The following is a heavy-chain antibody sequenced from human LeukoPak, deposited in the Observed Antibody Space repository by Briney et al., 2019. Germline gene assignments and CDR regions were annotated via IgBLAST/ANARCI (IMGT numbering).Heavy chain of an antibody. CDR1: GGSISTYY. CDR2: IYYSGNT. J-gene: IGHJ4*02. CDR3: ARLRYN. D-gene: IGHD3-9*01. Sequence: KPSETLSLTCTVSGGSISTYYWSWIRQPPGKGLEWIGNIYYSGNTNYNPSLKSRVTISVDTSKNQFSLKLSSVTAADTAVYYCARLRYNWGQGTLVTVSS. V-gene: IGHV4-59*12.